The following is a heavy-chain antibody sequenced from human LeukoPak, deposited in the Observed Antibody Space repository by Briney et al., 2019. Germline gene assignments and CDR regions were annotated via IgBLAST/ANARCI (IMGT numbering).Heavy chain of an antibody. J-gene: IGHJ4*02. CDR2: IYTSGST. CDR3: ARVNLDSSSSAFFDY. CDR1: GGPISSYY. D-gene: IGHD6-6*01. V-gene: IGHV4-4*07. Sequence: SETLSLTCTVSGGPISSYYWSWIRQPAGKGLEWIGRIYTSGSTNYNPSLKSRVTMSVDTSKNQFSLKLSSVTAADTAVYYCARVNLDSSSSAFFDYWGQGTLVTVS.